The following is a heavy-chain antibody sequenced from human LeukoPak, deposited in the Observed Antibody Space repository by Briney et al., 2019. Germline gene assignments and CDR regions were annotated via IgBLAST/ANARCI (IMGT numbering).Heavy chain of an antibody. CDR3: AKRGVVIRVILVGFHKEAHYFDS. CDR1: EFTFSNFW. V-gene: IGHV3-7*03. Sequence: GGSLRLSCVASEFTFSNFWMSWVRQAPGKGLEWVANIKQDGTEKYYVDSVKGRFTISRDNPKNTLYLQMNSLRVEDTAIYFCAKRGVVIRVILVGFHKEAHYFDSWGRGAQVTVSS. J-gene: IGHJ4*02. D-gene: IGHD3-22*01. CDR2: IKQDGTEK.